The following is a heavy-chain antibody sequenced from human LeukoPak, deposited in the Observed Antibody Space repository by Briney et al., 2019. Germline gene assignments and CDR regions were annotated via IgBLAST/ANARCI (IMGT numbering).Heavy chain of an antibody. CDR1: GYSFTNYW. D-gene: IGHD2-2*01. V-gene: IGHV5-51*01. CDR3: ARHKVPPVLGAAMHPWFDP. Sequence: GESLKISCKGSGYSFTNYWIGWVRQMPGKGLEWMGIIYPGDSDTRYSPSFQGQVTTSVDKSINTAYLQWSSLKASDTAMYYCARHKVPPVLGAAMHPWFDPWGQGTLVTVSS. CDR2: IYPGDSDT. J-gene: IGHJ5*02.